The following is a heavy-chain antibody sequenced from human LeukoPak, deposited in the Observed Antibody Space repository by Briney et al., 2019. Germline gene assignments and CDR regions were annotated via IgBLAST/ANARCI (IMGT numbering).Heavy chain of an antibody. D-gene: IGHD3-22*01. Sequence: GGSLRLSCAASGFTFSGYSMNWVRQAPGKGLEWVSSISSSSSYIYYADSVKGRFTISRDNAKNSLYLQMNSLRAEDTAVYYCASLRGDYDSSGYYGPDYWGQGTLVTVSS. CDR1: GFTFSGYS. CDR2: ISSSSSYI. CDR3: ASLRGDYDSSGYYGPDY. J-gene: IGHJ4*02. V-gene: IGHV3-21*01.